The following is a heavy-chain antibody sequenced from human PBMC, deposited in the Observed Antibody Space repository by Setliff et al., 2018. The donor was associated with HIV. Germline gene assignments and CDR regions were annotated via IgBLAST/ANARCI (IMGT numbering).Heavy chain of an antibody. CDR1: GFTFSSYS. CDR2: ISGSGSGV. J-gene: IGHJ4*02. CDR3: ARAPGDILTAYFGGLDY. Sequence: GVLRLSCAASGFTFSSYSMNWVRQSPGKGLEWVSYISGSGSGVDYADSVKGRFTISRDNSKDTLYLQMSSLRADDTAIYYCARAPGDILTAYFGGLDYWGQGALVTVSS. D-gene: IGHD3-9*01. V-gene: IGHV3-48*01.